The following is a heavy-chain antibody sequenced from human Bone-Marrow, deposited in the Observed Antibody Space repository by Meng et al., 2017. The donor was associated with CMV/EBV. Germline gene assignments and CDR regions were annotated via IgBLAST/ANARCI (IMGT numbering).Heavy chain of an antibody. V-gene: IGHV3-30*02. CDR2: IRYDGSNK. Sequence: GGSLRLSCAASGYTFSSYGMHWVRQAPGKGLEWVAFIRYDGSNKYYADSVKGRFTISRDNSKNTLYLQMNSLRAEDTAVYYCAKDQVVVPAAAYYYYYGMDVCGQGTTVTVSS. CDR3: AKDQVVVPAAAYYYYYGMDV. J-gene: IGHJ6*02. CDR1: GYTFSSYG. D-gene: IGHD2-2*01.